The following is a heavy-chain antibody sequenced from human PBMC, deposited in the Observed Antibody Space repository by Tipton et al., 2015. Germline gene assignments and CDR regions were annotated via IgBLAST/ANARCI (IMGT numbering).Heavy chain of an antibody. J-gene: IGHJ5*02. CDR3: ARGGNNWFDP. CDR2: IYYSGST. Sequence: TLSLTCTVSGGSISSYYRSWIRQPPGKGLEWIGYIYYSGSTNYNPSLKSRVTISVDTSKNQFSLKLSSVTAADTAVYYCARGGNNWFDPWGQGTLVTVSS. CDR1: GGSISSYY. V-gene: IGHV4-59*01. D-gene: IGHD2-15*01.